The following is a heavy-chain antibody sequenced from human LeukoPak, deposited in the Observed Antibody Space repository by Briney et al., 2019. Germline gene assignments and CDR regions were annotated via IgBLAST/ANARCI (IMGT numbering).Heavy chain of an antibody. J-gene: IGHJ5*02. CDR2: IDKKDNLYAT. CDR1: GFAFKNYV. V-gene: IGHV3-73*01. Sequence: PVGSLRLSCAASGFAFKNYVMTWVRQAPGKGLEWVGHIDKKDNLYATAYAESVKGRFTISRDDSKDTAFLHMDSLKTEDTALYYCTRDRGTYNWFDPWGQGTLVTVSS. CDR3: TRDRGTYNWFDP. D-gene: IGHD2-15*01.